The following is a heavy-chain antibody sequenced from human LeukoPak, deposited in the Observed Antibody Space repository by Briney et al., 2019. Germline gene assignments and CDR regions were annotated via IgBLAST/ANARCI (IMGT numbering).Heavy chain of an antibody. D-gene: IGHD2/OR15-2a*01. V-gene: IGHV3-66*04. CDR2: FYSGGST. Sequence: GGSLRLSCAASGFTVSSNYMGWVRQAPGKGLEWVSVFYSGGSTSYADSVKGRFTISRDNSKNTLYLQMNSLRAEDTAVYYCAKLTRSLSNAFDIWGQGTMVTVSS. CDR3: AKLTRSLSNAFDI. CDR1: GFTVSSNY. J-gene: IGHJ3*02.